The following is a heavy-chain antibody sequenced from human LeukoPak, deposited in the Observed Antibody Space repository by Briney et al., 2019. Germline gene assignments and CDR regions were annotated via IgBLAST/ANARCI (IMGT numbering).Heavy chain of an antibody. CDR3: ARDRITMVRGARTNYMDV. D-gene: IGHD3-10*01. V-gene: IGHV4-31*03. CDR1: GGSISSVGYY. Sequence: SETLSLTCTVSGGSISSVGYYWSWIRQHPGKGLEWIGYIYYSGSTYYNPSLKSRVTISVDTSKNQFSLKLSSVTAADTAVYYCARDRITMVRGARTNYMDVWGKGTTVTVSS. CDR2: IYYSGST. J-gene: IGHJ6*03.